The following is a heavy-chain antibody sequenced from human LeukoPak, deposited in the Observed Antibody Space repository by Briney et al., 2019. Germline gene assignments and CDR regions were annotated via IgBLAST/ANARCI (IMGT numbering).Heavy chain of an antibody. V-gene: IGHV4-39*07. CDR2: IYYSGSA. D-gene: IGHD1-26*01. Sequence: SETLSLTCTVSGGSISSSSYYWGWIRQPPGKGLEWIGSIYYSGSAYYNPSLKSRVTISVETSKNQFSLKLNSVTAADTAVYYCARDGRFPPEVLPRYFDYWGQGTLVTVSS. J-gene: IGHJ4*02. CDR3: ARDGRFPPEVLPRYFDY. CDR1: GGSISSSSYY.